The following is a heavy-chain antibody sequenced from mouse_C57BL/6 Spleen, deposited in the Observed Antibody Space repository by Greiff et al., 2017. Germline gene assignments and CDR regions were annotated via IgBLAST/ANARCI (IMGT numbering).Heavy chain of an antibody. D-gene: IGHD1-1*01. V-gene: IGHV1-19*01. CDR2: INPYNGGT. CDR3: ARNPNYYGFDY. J-gene: IGHJ2*01. Sequence: EVQLQQSGPVLVKPGASVKMSCKASGYTFTDYYMNWVKQSHGKSLEWIGVINPYNGGTSYNQKFKGKATLTVDKSSSTAYMELNSLISEDSAVYYCARNPNYYGFDYWGQGTTLTVSS. CDR1: GYTFTDYY.